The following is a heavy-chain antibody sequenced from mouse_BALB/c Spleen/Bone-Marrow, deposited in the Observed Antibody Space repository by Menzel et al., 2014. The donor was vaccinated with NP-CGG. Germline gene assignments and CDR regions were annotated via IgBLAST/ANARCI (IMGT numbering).Heavy chain of an antibody. J-gene: IGHJ3*01. V-gene: IGHV4-1*02. Sequence: EVKVIESGGGLVQPGGSLKLSCAASGFDFSRYWMSWVRQAPGKGLEWIGKINPDSSTINYTPSRKDKFIISRDNAKNTLYLQMSKVRSEDTALYYCARLSYYGRFAYWGQGTLVTVSA. D-gene: IGHD1-1*01. CDR2: INPDSSTI. CDR1: GFDFSRYW. CDR3: ARLSYYGRFAY.